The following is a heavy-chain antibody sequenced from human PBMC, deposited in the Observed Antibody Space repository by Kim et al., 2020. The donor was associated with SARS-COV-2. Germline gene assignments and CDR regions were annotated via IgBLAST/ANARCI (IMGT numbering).Heavy chain of an antibody. Sequence: ASVKVSCKASGYTFTSYGISWVRQAPGQGLEWMGWISAYNGNTNYAQKLQGRVTMTTDTSTSTAYMELRSLRSDDTAVYYCARDRPTYEDSHYYYYYGMDVWGQGTTVTVSS. CDR1: GYTFTSYG. J-gene: IGHJ6*02. V-gene: IGHV1-18*01. CDR3: ARDRPTYEDSHYYYYYGMDV. D-gene: IGHD3-22*01. CDR2: ISAYNGNT.